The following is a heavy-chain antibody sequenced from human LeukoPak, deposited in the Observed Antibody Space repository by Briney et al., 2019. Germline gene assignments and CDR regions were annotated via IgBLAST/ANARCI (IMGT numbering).Heavy chain of an antibody. D-gene: IGHD3-3*01. CDR2: IKQDGSEK. CDR3: ASTYYDFWNGYYPFDY. CDR1: GFTFSSYW. Sequence: GGSLRLSCAASGFTFSSYWMSWVRQAPGKGLEWVANIKQDGSEKYYVDSVKGRFTISRDNAKNSLYLQMNSLRAEDTAVYYCASTYYDFWNGYYPFDYWGQGTLVTVSS. V-gene: IGHV3-7*01. J-gene: IGHJ4*02.